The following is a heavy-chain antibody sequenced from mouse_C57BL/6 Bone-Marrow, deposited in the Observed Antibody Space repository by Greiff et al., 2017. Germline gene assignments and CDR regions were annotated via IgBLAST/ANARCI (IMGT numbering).Heavy chain of an antibody. CDR3: AREGHGSSYDWYFDV. D-gene: IGHD1-1*01. CDR1: GYTFTSYW. Sequence: VQLQQPGAELVMPGASVKLSCKASGYTFTSYWMHWVKQRPGQGLEWIGEIDPSDSYTNYNQKFKGKSTLTVDKSSSAASMQLSSLTSEDSAVYYCAREGHGSSYDWYFDVWGTGTTVTVSS. V-gene: IGHV1-69*01. CDR2: IDPSDSYT. J-gene: IGHJ1*03.